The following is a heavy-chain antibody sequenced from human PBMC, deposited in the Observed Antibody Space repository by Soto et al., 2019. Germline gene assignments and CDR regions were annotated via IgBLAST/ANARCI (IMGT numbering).Heavy chain of an antibody. CDR2: IYTRGST. Sequence: SETLSLTCTVSGGSIKNYYWSWIRQSAGKALEWIGRIYTRGSTKYNPSLKSRVTMSVDTSKNQFSLKLNSVSAADTAVYFCARDLPIVGAPDAFDIWGQGTMVTVSS. V-gene: IGHV4-4*07. J-gene: IGHJ3*02. D-gene: IGHD1-26*01. CDR1: GGSIKNYY. CDR3: ARDLPIVGAPDAFDI.